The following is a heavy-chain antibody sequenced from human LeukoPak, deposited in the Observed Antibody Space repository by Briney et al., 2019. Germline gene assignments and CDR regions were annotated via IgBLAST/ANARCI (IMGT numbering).Heavy chain of an antibody. J-gene: IGHJ6*03. D-gene: IGHD2-15*01. CDR2: ISGSGGST. Sequence: PGGSLRLSCAASGFTFSSYAMSWVRQAPGKGLEWVSAISGSGGSTYYADSVKGRFTISRDNSKNTLYLQMNSLRAEDTAVYYCAKDGGRTIYYYYMDVWGKGTTVTVSS. CDR1: GFTFSSYA. V-gene: IGHV3-23*01. CDR3: AKDGGRTIYYYYMDV.